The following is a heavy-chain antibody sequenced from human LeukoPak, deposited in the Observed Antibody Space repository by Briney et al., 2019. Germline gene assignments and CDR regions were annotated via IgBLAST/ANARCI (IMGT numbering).Heavy chain of an antibody. CDR1: GYTFTSYG. CDR3: ARDPMTLLRFLEWPGNWFDP. Sequence: ASVKVSCKASGYTFTSYGISWVRQAPGQGLEWMGWISAYNGNTNYAQKLQGRVTMTTDTSTSTAYMELRSLRSDDTAVYYCARDPMTLLRFLEWPGNWFDPWGQGTLVTVSS. J-gene: IGHJ5*02. V-gene: IGHV1-18*01. D-gene: IGHD3-3*01. CDR2: ISAYNGNT.